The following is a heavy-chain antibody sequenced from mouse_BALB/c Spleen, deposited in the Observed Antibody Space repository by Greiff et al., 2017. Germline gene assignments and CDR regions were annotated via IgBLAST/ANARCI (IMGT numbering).Heavy chain of an antibody. CDR1: GYTFSSYW. CDR3: ARTERDYAMEY. CDR2: ILPGSGST. V-gene: IGHV1-9*01. J-gene: IGHJ4*01. Sequence: VQLQQSGAELMKPGASVKISCKATGYTFSSYWIEWVKQRPGHGLEWIGEILPGSGSTNYNEKFKGKATFTADTSSNTAYMQLSSLTSEDSAVYYCARTERDYAMEYWGQGTSVTVSS.